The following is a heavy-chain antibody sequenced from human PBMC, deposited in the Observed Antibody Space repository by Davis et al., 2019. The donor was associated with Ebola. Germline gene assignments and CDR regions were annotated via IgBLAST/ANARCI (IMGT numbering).Heavy chain of an antibody. V-gene: IGHV3-74*01. CDR1: QFTFSDYY. D-gene: IGHD3-3*01. J-gene: IGHJ4*02. CDR3: AKDFGGPVDS. CDR2: MNERGSRT. Sequence: GESLKISCAASQFTFSDYYMTWVRQAPGKGLVWVARMNERGSRTDYGVSVRGRFTISRDTAKNTLFLQMNSLRAEDTAIYYCAKDFGGPVDSWGQGTLVTVSS.